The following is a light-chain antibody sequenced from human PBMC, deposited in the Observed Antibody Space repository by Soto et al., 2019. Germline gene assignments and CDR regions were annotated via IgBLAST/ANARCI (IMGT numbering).Light chain of an antibody. CDR1: SSDIGSNS. V-gene: IGLV1-44*01. J-gene: IGLJ3*02. CDR2: AND. CDR3: ATWSDSLKGWV. Sequence: QSALTQPPSVSGAPGQRVTIPGSGSSSDIGSNSVNWYQQLPGAAPRLLIYANDHRPSGVPDRFSASKSGTSASLAISGVRSEDEAFYYCATWSDSLKGWVFGGGTQLTVL.